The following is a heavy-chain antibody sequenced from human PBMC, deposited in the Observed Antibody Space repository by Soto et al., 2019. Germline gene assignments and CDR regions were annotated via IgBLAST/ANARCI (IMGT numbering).Heavy chain of an antibody. D-gene: IGHD3-3*01. Sequence: PSETLSLTCSVSGGTISGYYWTWIRQPAGKGLEWIGRIYSSGNTKYNPSLQSRVTMSLDTSNNQFSLRLTSVTAAETAVHYSARGQRFSDWFEPWGQGTLVTVAS. CDR1: GGTISGYY. CDR3: ARGQRFSDWFEP. V-gene: IGHV4-4*07. CDR2: IYSSGNT. J-gene: IGHJ5*02.